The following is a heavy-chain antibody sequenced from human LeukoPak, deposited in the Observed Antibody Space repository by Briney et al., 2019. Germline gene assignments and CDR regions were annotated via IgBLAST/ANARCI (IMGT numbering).Heavy chain of an antibody. D-gene: IGHD6-13*01. J-gene: IGHJ4*02. Sequence: KAGGSLRPSCAASGFTFSSYTINWVRQAPGKGLEWVSSISSRNTYIYYADSVKGRFTISRDNAKNSLYLQMNSLRPEDTAVYYCAREGSSWFLDYWGQGTLVTVS. V-gene: IGHV3-21*01. CDR2: ISSRNTYI. CDR3: AREGSSWFLDY. CDR1: GFTFSSYT.